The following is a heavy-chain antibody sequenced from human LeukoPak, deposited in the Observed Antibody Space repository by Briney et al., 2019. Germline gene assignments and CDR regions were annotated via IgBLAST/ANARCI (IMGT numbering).Heavy chain of an antibody. D-gene: IGHD6-13*01. CDR3: ARWGTIAAAGFALNWFDP. CDR2: INQSGST. J-gene: IGHJ5*02. V-gene: IGHV4-34*01. Sequence: SETLSLTCAVYGRSFSGYYWSWIRQPPGKGLEWVGEINQSGSTNYNPSLKSRVAISVDTSKNQFSLKLSSVTAADTAVYYCARWGTIAAAGFALNWFDPWGQGTLVTVSS. CDR1: GRSFSGYY.